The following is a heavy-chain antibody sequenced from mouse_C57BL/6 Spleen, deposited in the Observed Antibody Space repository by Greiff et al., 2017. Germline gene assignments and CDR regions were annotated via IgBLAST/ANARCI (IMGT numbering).Heavy chain of an antibody. Sequence: VHVKQSGPELVKPGASVKISCKASGYSFTDYNMNWVKQSNGKSLEWIGVSNPNYGTTSYNQKFKGKATLTVDQSSSTAYMQLNSLTSEDSAVYYCARRGDKLGSFDYWGQGTTLTVSS. CDR2: SNPNYGTT. CDR3: ARRGDKLGSFDY. CDR1: GYSFTDYN. V-gene: IGHV1-39*01. J-gene: IGHJ2*01. D-gene: IGHD4-1*01.